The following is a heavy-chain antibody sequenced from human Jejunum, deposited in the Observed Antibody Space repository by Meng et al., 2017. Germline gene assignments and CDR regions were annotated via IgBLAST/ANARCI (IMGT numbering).Heavy chain of an antibody. CDR2: INQDGSER. J-gene: IGHJ4*02. V-gene: IGHV3-7*01. CDR1: GFTFSTYW. Sequence: GESLKISCATSGFTFSTYWMNWVRQAPGKGLEWVANINQDGSERNYVDSVRGRFTISRDNAKNSLFLQLNNLRAEDTAVYYCATLTSADFWGQGPLVTLSS. CDR3: ATLTSADF.